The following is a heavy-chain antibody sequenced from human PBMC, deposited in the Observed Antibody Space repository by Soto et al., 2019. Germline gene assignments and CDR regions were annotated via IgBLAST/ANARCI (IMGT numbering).Heavy chain of an antibody. V-gene: IGHV4-30-4*01. CDR2: IYYSGST. Sequence: QVQLQESGPGLVKPSQTLSLTCTVSGGSISSGDYYWSWIRQPPGKGLEWLGYIYYSGSTYYNPSLKSRVTISVDTSKNQFSLKLSSVTAADTAVYYCARERGRVTVTNGWFDPWGQGTLVTVSS. CDR1: GGSISSGDYY. CDR3: ARERGRVTVTNGWFDP. D-gene: IGHD4-17*01. J-gene: IGHJ5*02.